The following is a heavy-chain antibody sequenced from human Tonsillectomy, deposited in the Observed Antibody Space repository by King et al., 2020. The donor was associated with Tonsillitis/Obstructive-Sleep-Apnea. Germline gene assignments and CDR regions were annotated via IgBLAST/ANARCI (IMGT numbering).Heavy chain of an antibody. CDR2: ITWDGGST. D-gene: IGHD4-23*01. CDR1: GFPVDDYT. V-gene: IGHV3-43*01. CDR3: AKSGYGGTALYYYYMDV. Sequence: QLVQSGGVVVQPGGSLRLLCAASGFPVDDYTMHWVRQAPGKGLEWVSLITWDGGSTSYADAVKGRFTISRDNNKNSLYLQMNSLRTEDTALYYCAKSGYGGTALYYYYMDVWGKGTTVTVSS. J-gene: IGHJ6*03.